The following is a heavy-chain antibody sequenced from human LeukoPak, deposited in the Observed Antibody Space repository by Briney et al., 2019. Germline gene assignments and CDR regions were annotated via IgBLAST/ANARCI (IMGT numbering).Heavy chain of an antibody. CDR2: IKQDGSEK. J-gene: IGHJ5*02. CDR3: ARDDCSSISCYHNWFDP. Sequence: GSLRLSCAASGFTFSSYWMSWVRQAPGKGLEWVADIKQDGSEKYYVDSVKGRFTISRDNAKNSLYLQMNSLRAEDTAVYYCARDDCSSISCYHNWFDPWGQGTLVTVSS. D-gene: IGHD2-2*01. CDR1: GFTFSSYW. V-gene: IGHV3-7*01.